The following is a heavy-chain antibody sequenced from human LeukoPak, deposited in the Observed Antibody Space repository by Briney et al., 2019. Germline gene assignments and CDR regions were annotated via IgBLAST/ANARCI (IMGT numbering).Heavy chain of an antibody. V-gene: IGHV1-18*01. CDR3: ARGSGRHYYYYGMDV. J-gene: IGHJ6*02. CDR1: GYTFTSYG. Sequence: ASVKVSCKASGYTFTSYGISWVRQAPGQGLEWMGWISAYNGDTNYAQKLQGRVTMTTDTSTSTAYMELRSLRSDDTAVYYCARGSGRHYYYYGMDVWGQGTTVTVSS. CDR2: ISAYNGDT. D-gene: IGHD1-26*01.